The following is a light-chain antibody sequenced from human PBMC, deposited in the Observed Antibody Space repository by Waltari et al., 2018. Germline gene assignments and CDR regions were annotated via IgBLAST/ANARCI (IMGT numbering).Light chain of an antibody. CDR2: HTS. CDR3: QKYDFLPAT. J-gene: IGKJ1*01. CDR1: QGVGKY. Sequence: DIVLTQSPATPWLSPGDRANLSCRASQGVGKYLAWYQQRPGQAPRLLLYHTSIRATGIPDRFSGSGYGTDFSLTISRLEPEDFAVYYCQKYDFLPATFGQGTTVEIK. V-gene: IGKV3-20*01.